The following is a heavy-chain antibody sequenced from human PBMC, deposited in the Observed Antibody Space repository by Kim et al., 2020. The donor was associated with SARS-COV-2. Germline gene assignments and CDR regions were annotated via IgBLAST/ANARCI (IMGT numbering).Heavy chain of an antibody. CDR3: ARGVPYCSSTSCYASHYYYGMDV. Sequence: SVKVSCKASGGTFSSYAISWVRQAPGQGLEWMGGIIPIFGTANYAQKFQGRVTITADESTSTAYMELSSLRSEDTAVYYCARGVPYCSSTSCYASHYYYGMDVWGQGTTVTVSS. CDR1: GGTFSSYA. CDR2: IIPIFGTA. J-gene: IGHJ6*02. D-gene: IGHD2-2*01. V-gene: IGHV1-69*13.